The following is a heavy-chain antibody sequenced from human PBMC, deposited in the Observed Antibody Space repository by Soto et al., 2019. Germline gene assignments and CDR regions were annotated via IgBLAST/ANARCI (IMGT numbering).Heavy chain of an antibody. D-gene: IGHD2-21*02. CDR2: IAFDGSQE. Sequence: QVQLVESGGGVVQPGRALRLSCAASGFSFNTSGMHWVRQAPGKGLEWVAVIAFDGSQEFYGDSVRGRFTIYRDNSKNTLFLQMKSRTPEDTAVYYCATKGRVTNYLYYGMDVWGQGTTVTVSS. CDR3: ATKGRVTNYLYYGMDV. CDR1: GFSFNTSG. V-gene: IGHV3-30*03. J-gene: IGHJ6*02.